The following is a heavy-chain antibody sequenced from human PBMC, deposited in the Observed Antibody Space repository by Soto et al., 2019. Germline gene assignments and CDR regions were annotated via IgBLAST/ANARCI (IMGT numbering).Heavy chain of an antibody. V-gene: IGHV4-39*01. CDR1: GGSISSSSYY. CDR3: ARHSYYVLDV. J-gene: IGHJ6*02. CDR2: IYYSGST. Sequence: SETLSLTCTVSGGSISSSSYYWGWIRQPPGKGLEWIGSIYYSGSTYYNPSLKSRVTISVDTSKNQFSLKLSSVTAADTAVYYCARHSYYVLDVWGQGTTVTVSS.